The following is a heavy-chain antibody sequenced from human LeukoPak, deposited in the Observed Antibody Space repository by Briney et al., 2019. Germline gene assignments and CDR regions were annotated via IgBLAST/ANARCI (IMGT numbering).Heavy chain of an antibody. CDR2: IRSYSSYI. Sequence: SGGSLRLSCAASGFTFDDYAMHWVRQAPGKGLEWVASIRSYSSYIYYADSVKGRFTISRDDAQKSLYLQMNSLRAEDTAVYFCARFSEVYYYVDVWGTGTTVTVSS. CDR1: GFTFDDYA. CDR3: ARFSEVYYYVDV. V-gene: IGHV3-21*01. D-gene: IGHD2/OR15-2a*01. J-gene: IGHJ6*03.